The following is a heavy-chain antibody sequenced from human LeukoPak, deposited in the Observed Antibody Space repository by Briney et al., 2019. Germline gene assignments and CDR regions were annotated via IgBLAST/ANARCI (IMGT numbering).Heavy chain of an antibody. J-gene: IGHJ6*02. CDR2: VIHMLGIE. V-gene: IGHV1-69*04. CDR3: ARGYSSSWYGSMGFYYYGMDV. CDR1: GGTFNSYA. Sequence: APGSLACKACGGTFNSYAISWVRHPPGQGHGWVGRVIHMLGIENYAQKFQGRVTITAGKSTSTAYMELSSLRSEDTAVYYCARGYSSSWYGSMGFYYYGMDVWGQGTTVTVSS. D-gene: IGHD6-13*01.